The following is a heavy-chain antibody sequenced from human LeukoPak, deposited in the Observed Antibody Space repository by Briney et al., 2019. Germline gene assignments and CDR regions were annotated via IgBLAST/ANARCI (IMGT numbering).Heavy chain of an antibody. Sequence: GASVKVSCKASGYTFTGYYMHWVRQAPGQGLEWMGWINPNSGGTNYAQKFQGRVTMTRDTSISTAYMELGRLRSDDTAVYYCARATYYYGSGTYWCDPWGQGTLVTVSS. CDR1: GYTFTGYY. D-gene: IGHD3-10*01. V-gene: IGHV1-2*02. CDR3: ARATYYYGSGTYWCDP. J-gene: IGHJ5*02. CDR2: INPNSGGT.